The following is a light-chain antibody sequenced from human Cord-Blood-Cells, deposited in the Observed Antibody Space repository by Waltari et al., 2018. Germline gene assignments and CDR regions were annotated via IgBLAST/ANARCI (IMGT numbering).Light chain of an antibody. CDR2: EDS. Sequence: SYELTQPPSVSVSPGQTARITCSGDALPKKYAYWNQKKSGQAPVLVIYEDSNRPSGIPERVSCYSSGTMATLTISGAQVEDEADYYCYSTDSSGNHVVFGGGTKLTVL. CDR3: YSTDSSGNHVV. J-gene: IGLJ2*01. V-gene: IGLV3-10*01. CDR1: ALPKKY.